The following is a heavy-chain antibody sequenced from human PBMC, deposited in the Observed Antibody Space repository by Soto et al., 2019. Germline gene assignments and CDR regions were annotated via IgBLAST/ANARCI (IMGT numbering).Heavy chain of an antibody. CDR3: ARQRIMITFGGVIVIPYYYYGMDV. J-gene: IGHJ6*02. CDR2: INHSGST. D-gene: IGHD3-16*02. CDR1: GGSFSGYY. Sequence: SETLSLTCAVSGGSFSGYYWSWIRQPPGKGLEWIGEINHSGSTNYNPSLKSRVTISVDTSKNQFSLKLSSVTAADTAVYYCARQRIMITFGGVIVIPYYYYGMDVWGQGTTVTVSS. V-gene: IGHV4-34*01.